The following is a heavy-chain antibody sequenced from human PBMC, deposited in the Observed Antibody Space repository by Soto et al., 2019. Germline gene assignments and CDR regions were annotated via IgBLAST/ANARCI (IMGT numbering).Heavy chain of an antibody. CDR1: GGSISSGGYS. CDR3: ARGGKPVTTFDY. J-gene: IGHJ4*02. V-gene: IGHV4-30-2*01. CDR2: IYQSGST. Sequence: QLQLQESGSGLVKPSQTLSLTCAVSGGSISSGGYSWSWIRQPPGQGLEWIGYIYQSGSTYYNHSRKSRVTISVDRSKNQCSLKLSSVTAADTAVYSCARGGKPVTTFDYWGQGTLVTVSS. D-gene: IGHD4-17*01.